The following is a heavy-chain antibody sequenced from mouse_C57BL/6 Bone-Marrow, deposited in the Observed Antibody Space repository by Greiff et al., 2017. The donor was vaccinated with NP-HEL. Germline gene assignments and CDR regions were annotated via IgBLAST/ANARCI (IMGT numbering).Heavy chain of an antibody. Sequence: ESGTVLARPGASVKMSCKTSGYTFTSYWMHWVKQRPGPGLEWIGTIYPGNSDTSYNQKFKGEAKLTAVTSASTAYMELSSLTNEDSAVYYCTTNWRVLFAYWGQGTLVTVSA. CDR3: TTNWRVLFAY. CDR2: IYPGNSDT. CDR1: GYTFTSYW. J-gene: IGHJ3*01. D-gene: IGHD4-1*01. V-gene: IGHV1-5*01.